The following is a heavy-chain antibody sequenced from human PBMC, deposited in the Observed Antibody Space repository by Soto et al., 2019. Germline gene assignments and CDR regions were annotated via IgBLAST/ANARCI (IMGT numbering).Heavy chain of an antibody. D-gene: IGHD1-1*01. CDR2: IYSGGST. CDR3: ATSEPYYGMDV. J-gene: IGHJ6*02. Sequence: EVQLVESGGGLIQPGGSPRLSCAASGFTVSSNYMSWVRQAPGKGLEWVSVIYSGGSTYYADSVKGRFTISRDNSKNTLYLQMNSLRAEYTAVYYCATSEPYYGMDVWGQGTTVTVSS. CDR1: GFTVSSNY. V-gene: IGHV3-53*01.